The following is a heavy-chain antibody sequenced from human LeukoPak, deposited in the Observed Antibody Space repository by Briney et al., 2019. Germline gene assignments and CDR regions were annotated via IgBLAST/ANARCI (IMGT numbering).Heavy chain of an antibody. CDR1: GFTFSSYA. D-gene: IGHD5-18*01. J-gene: IGHJ4*02. CDR3: ARDQRSYGFDY. CDR2: ISYDGSNK. V-gene: IGHV3-30-3*01. Sequence: GGSLRLSCAASGFTFSSYAMHWVRQAPGKGLGWVAVISYDGSNKYYADSVKGRFTISRDNSKNTLYLQMNSLRAEDTAVYYCARDQRSYGFDYWGQGTLVTVSS.